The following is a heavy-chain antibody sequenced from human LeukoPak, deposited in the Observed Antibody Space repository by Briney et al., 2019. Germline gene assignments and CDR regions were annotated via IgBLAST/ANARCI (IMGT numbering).Heavy chain of an antibody. D-gene: IGHD6-19*01. CDR3: ARDSPFGSGWVDAFDI. Sequence: PSETLSLTCTVSGDSISSYYWSWIRQPAGRGLEWSGRIYTSGSTNYNPSLKSRVTMSVDTSKNQFSLKLSSVTAADTAVYYCARDSPFGSGWVDAFDIWGQGTMVTVSS. CDR2: IYTSGST. CDR1: GDSISSYY. J-gene: IGHJ3*02. V-gene: IGHV4-4*07.